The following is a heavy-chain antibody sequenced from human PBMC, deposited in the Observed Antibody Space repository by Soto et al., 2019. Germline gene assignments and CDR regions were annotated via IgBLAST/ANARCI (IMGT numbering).Heavy chain of an antibody. CDR1: GFTFSSYR. Sequence: GGSLRLSCAASGFTFSSYRMHWVRQAPGKGLEWAAVISHDGSNKYFADSVKGRFTISRDNSQNTLYLQMNSLRAEDTAVYYCAKNSESSAYSSFDYWGQGT. V-gene: IGHV3-30*18. CDR3: AKNSESSAYSSFDY. D-gene: IGHD3-22*01. J-gene: IGHJ4*02. CDR2: ISHDGSNK.